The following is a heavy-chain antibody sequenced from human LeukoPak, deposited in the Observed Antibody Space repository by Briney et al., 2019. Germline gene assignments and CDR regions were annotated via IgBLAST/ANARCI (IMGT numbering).Heavy chain of an antibody. J-gene: IGHJ4*02. D-gene: IGHD5-18*01. CDR2: IYHSGST. CDR3: ARVGYSYGYPIRY. V-gene: IGHV4-38-2*02. Sequence: PSETLSLTCTVSGYSISSGNYWDWIRQPPGKGLEWIGSIYHSGSTYYNPSLKSRVTISVDTSKNQFSLKLSSVTAADTAVYYCARVGYSYGYPIRYWGQGTLVTVSS. CDR1: GYSISSGNY.